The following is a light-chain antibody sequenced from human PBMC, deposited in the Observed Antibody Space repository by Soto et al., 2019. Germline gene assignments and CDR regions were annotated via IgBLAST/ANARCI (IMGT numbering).Light chain of an antibody. V-gene: IGKV3-20*01. J-gene: IGKJ1*01. CDR2: GAS. Sequence: EIVLTQSPGTLSLSPGERATLSCRASQSVSSTYLAWYQQKPGQAPRLLIYGASSRATGIPDRFSGSGSGTDLTLTLSRLESEDGAVYYCQQYGSSPWTFGQGTKVEIK. CDR3: QQYGSSPWT. CDR1: QSVSSTY.